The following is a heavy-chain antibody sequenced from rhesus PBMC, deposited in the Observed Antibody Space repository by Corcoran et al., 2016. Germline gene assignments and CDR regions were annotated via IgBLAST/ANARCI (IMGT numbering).Heavy chain of an antibody. CDR2: IDPSDSYT. CDR3: AKGKYLDWLSLKSYGLDS. D-gene: IGHD3-3*01. CDR1: GYSFTSYW. J-gene: IGHJ6*01. Sequence: EVQLVQSGAEVKRPGESLKISCKTSGYSFTSYWISWVRQMPGKGLEWMGAIDPSDSYTRNNPSIQGQFTISADKSISTAYLQWSRLKASDTATYYCAKGKYLDWLSLKSYGLDSWGQGVVVTVSS. V-gene: IGHV5-20*01.